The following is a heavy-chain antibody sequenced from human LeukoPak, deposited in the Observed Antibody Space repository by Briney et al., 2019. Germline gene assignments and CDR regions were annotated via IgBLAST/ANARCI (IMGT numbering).Heavy chain of an antibody. CDR2: IIPIFGTA. J-gene: IGHJ5*02. D-gene: IGHD2-2*01. Sequence: ASVKVSCKASGGTFSSYAISWVQQAPGQGLEWMGGIIPIFGTANYAQKFQGRVTITTDESTSTAYMELSSLRSEDTAVYYCARGGGGSSIINWFDPWGQGTLVTVSS. CDR1: GGTFSSYA. V-gene: IGHV1-69*05. CDR3: ARGGGGSSIINWFDP.